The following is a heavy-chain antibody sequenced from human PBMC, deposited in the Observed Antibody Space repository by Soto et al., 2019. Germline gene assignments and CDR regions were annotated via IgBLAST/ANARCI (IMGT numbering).Heavy chain of an antibody. CDR3: ARGKPMTTVVNDNFDY. D-gene: IGHD4-17*01. CDR1: GGTFSSYA. CDR2: IIPIFVTA. V-gene: IGHV1-69*12. Sequence: QVQLVQSGAEVKKPGSSVKVSCKASGGTFSSYAISWVRQAPGQGLGWWGGIIPIFVTANYAQKFQGRVTITADESTSTAYMELSSLRSEDTAVYYCARGKPMTTVVNDNFDYWGQGTLVTVSS. J-gene: IGHJ4*02.